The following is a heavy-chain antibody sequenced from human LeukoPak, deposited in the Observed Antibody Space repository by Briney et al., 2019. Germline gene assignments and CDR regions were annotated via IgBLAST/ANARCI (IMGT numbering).Heavy chain of an antibody. D-gene: IGHD3-16*01. V-gene: IGHV1-8*03. CDR3: ARGLGTPSGYCDY. CDR1: GYTFTSYG. Sequence: ASVKVSCKASGYTFTSYGINWVRQATAQGLEWMGWMNPNSGNTGYAQKFQGRVTITRNTSISTAYMELSSLRSEDTAVYYCARGLGTPSGYCDYWGQGTLVTVSS. CDR2: MNPNSGNT. J-gene: IGHJ4*02.